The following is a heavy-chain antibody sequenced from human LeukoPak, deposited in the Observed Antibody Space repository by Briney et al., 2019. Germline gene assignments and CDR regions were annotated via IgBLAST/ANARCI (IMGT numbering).Heavy chain of an antibody. CDR3: TKPWTTANWFDP. J-gene: IGHJ5*02. D-gene: IGHD4-17*01. CDR2: INPNTGGT. Sequence: ASVKVSCKTSGYIFTDYYMHWVRQAPGQGLEWMGWINPNTGGTDYSQKFQGRVTMTRDTSISTAYTELSRLTSDDTAVYYCTKPWTTANWFDPWGQGTLVTVSS. CDR1: GYIFTDYY. V-gene: IGHV1-2*02.